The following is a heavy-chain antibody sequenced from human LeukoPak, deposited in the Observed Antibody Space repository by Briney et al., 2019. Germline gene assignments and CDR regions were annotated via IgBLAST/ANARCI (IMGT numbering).Heavy chain of an antibody. CDR1: GFTFSSYA. Sequence: GRSLRLSCAASGFTFSSYAMHWVRQAPGKGLEWVAVISYDGSNKYYADSVKGRFTIFRDNSKNTLYLQMNSLRAEDTAVYYCASSDSIDYWGQGTLVTVSS. CDR3: ASSDSIDY. J-gene: IGHJ4*02. D-gene: IGHD3-22*01. V-gene: IGHV3-30-3*01. CDR2: ISYDGSNK.